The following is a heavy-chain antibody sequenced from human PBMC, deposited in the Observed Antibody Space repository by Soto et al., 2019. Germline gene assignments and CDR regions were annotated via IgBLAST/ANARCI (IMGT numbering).Heavy chain of an antibody. Sequence: SETLSLTCTVSGASMSSSTWWSWVRQPPGRGLEWIGEVYHSGSTKCNPSLKSRVTMSVDKSKNQLTLNLSSVTAADTAVYFCASSNNYNWFDPWGQGTLVTVSS. J-gene: IGHJ5*02. CDR1: GASMSSSTW. CDR3: ASSNNYNWFDP. CDR2: VYHSGST. V-gene: IGHV4-4*02. D-gene: IGHD1-20*01.